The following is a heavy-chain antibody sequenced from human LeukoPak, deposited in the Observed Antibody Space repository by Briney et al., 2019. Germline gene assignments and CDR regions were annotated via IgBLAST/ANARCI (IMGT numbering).Heavy chain of an antibody. CDR1: GGSISSSNW. CDR2: IYHSGST. D-gene: IGHD3-10*01. J-gene: IGHJ5*02. V-gene: IGHV4-4*02. Sequence: SGTLSLTCAVSGGSISSSNWWSWVRQPPGKGLEWIGEIYHSGSTNYNPSLKSRVTISVDTSKNQFSLKLSSVTAADTAVYYCARGGGGITMVRGRYLELIPNWFDPWGQGTLVTVSS. CDR3: ARGGGGITMVRGRYLELIPNWFDP.